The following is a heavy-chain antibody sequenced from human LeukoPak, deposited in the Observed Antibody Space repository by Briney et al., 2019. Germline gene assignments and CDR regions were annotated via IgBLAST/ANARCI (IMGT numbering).Heavy chain of an antibody. CDR2: LYYDGRT. V-gene: IGHV4-39*01. D-gene: IGHD1-26*01. Sequence: PSETLSLTCTVFGDSVSSGNYYWAWFRQPPGKGLDWIGSLYYDGRTYYSPSLESRVTVSVDTSKNQFALKLTSVTAADTAVYYCARRSGKWDVNWFDPWGPGTLVTVSS. J-gene: IGHJ5*02. CDR3: ARRSGKWDVNWFDP. CDR1: GDSVSSGNYY.